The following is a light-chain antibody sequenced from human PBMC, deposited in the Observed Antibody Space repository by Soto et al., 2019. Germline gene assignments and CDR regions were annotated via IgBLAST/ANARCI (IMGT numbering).Light chain of an antibody. V-gene: IGKV1-5*03. CDR1: ESISMW. CDR2: KAS. CDR3: QQHNSLSMT. Sequence: DIQMTQSPSTLSASVGDRVTITCRASESISMWLAWYQQKPGKAPKLLIYKASSLDSGVPARFSGSGSGTEFTLTINSLQADDFATYYCQQHNSLSMTFGQGTKVDIK. J-gene: IGKJ1*01.